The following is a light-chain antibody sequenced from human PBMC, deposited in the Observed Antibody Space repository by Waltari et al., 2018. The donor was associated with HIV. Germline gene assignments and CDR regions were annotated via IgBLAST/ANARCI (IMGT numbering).Light chain of an antibody. CDR3: QQYNSYPYT. Sequence: DIQMTQSPSTLSASVGDRVTITCRASQSISSWLAWYQQKPGKAPNLLIYKASSLKSGVPSRFSGSGSWTEFTLTISSLQPDDFATYYCQQYNSYPYTFGPGTKLEIK. V-gene: IGKV1-5*03. CDR1: QSISSW. CDR2: KAS. J-gene: IGKJ2*01.